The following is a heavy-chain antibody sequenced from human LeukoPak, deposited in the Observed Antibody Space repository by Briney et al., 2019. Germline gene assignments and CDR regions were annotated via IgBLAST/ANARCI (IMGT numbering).Heavy chain of an antibody. CDR3: ARVPYYSSRRCYFDY. V-gene: IGHV4-34*01. CDR2: INHSGST. D-gene: IGHD3-10*01. J-gene: IGHJ4*02. CDR1: GGSFSGYY. Sequence: SETLSLTCAVYGGSFSGYYWSWIRQPPGKGLEWIGEINHSGSTNYNPSLKSRVTISVDTSKNQFSLKLSSVTAADTAVYYCARVPYYSSRRCYFDYWGQGTLVTVSS.